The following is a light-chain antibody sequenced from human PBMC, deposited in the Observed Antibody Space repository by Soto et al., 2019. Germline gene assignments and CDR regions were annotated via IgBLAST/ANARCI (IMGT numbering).Light chain of an antibody. CDR3: CSYGGSRAV. Sequence: QSALTQRASVSGSPGQSITISCTGTSIDVGSHNLVSWYQQHPGQAPKLMIYEVSKRPLGVSARFSASKSGNTASLTISGLQAEDEADYYCCSYGGSRAVFGEGTQLTVL. CDR2: EVS. V-gene: IGLV2-23*02. J-gene: IGLJ7*01. CDR1: SIDVGSHNL.